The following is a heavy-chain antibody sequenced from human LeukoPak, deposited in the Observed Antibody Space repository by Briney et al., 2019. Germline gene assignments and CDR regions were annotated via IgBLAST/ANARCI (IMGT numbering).Heavy chain of an antibody. D-gene: IGHD3-22*01. Sequence: GGSLRLSCAASGFTFSSSWMTWVRQAPGKGLEWVASINQDGGEIHYVDSVKGRFTISRENSKNTLYLQMNSLRAEDTAVYYCAKSYYDSSGYRGDFENWGQGTLVTVSS. CDR3: AKSYYDSSGYRGDFEN. V-gene: IGHV3-7*01. J-gene: IGHJ4*02. CDR1: GFTFSSSW. CDR2: INQDGGEI.